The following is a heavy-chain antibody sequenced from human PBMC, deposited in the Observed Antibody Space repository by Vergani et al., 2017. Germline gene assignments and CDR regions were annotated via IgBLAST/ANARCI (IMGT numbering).Heavy chain of an antibody. CDR1: GGSFSGYY. Sequence: QVQLQQWGAGLLKPSETLSLTCAVYGGSFSGYYWSWIRQPPGKGLEWIGEINHSGRTNYNPSLKSRVTISVDTSKNQFSLKLSSVTAADTAVYYCAREPRPYCSSTSCYSAFDYWGQGTLVTVSS. CDR2: INHSGRT. CDR3: AREPRPYCSSTSCYSAFDY. J-gene: IGHJ4*02. V-gene: IGHV4-34*01. D-gene: IGHD2-2*01.